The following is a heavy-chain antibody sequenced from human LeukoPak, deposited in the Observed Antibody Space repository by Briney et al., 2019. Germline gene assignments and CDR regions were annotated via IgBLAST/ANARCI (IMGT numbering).Heavy chain of an antibody. V-gene: IGHV3-30*18. CDR3: AKDMAVAGAWLPLDS. CDR2: ILYDGTGE. J-gene: IGHJ5*02. D-gene: IGHD5-12*01. CDR1: GFSFSSYG. Sequence: PGGSLRLSCAASGFSFSSYGMHWVRQAPGKGLEWVAVILYDGTGEYYADSVKGRFIISRDNSKNTPYLQMNSLRTEDTAVYYCAKDMAVAGAWLPLDSWGQGTLVTVSS.